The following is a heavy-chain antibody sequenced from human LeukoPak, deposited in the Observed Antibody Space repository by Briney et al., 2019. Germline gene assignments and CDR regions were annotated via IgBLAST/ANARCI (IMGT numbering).Heavy chain of an antibody. J-gene: IGHJ4*02. V-gene: IGHV3-30-3*02. D-gene: IGHD6-13*01. CDR3: AKDISGSSWFHFDY. CDR2: ISYDGSNK. CDR1: GFTFSSYA. Sequence: GGSLRLSCAASGFTFSSYAMHWVRQAPGKGLEWVAVISYDGSNKYYADSVKGRFTISRDNSKNTLYLQMNSLRAEDTAVYYCAKDISGSSWFHFDYWGQGTLVTVSS.